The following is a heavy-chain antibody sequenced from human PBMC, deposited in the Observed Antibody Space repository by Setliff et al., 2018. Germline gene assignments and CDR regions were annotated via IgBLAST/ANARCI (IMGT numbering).Heavy chain of an antibody. Sequence: SETLSLTCAVYGGSFSGYYWSGIRQPPGKGLEWIGEINHSGSTNYNPSLKSRVTISVDTSKNQFSLKLSSVTAADTAVYYCARRYNFWSGYFDYWGQGTLVTVSS. CDR1: GGSFSGYY. CDR3: ARRYNFWSGYFDY. J-gene: IGHJ4*02. V-gene: IGHV4-34*01. D-gene: IGHD3-3*01. CDR2: INHSGST.